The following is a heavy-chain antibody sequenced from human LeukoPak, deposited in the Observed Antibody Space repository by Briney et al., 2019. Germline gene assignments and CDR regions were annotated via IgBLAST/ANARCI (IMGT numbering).Heavy chain of an antibody. Sequence: PSETLSLTCAVYGGSFSGYYWSWIRQPPGKGLEWIGYIYYSGSTNYNPSLKSRVTISVDTSKNQFSLKLSSVTAADTAVYYCARETTMVRGVTPYYFDYWGQGTLVTVSS. CDR1: GGSFSGYY. CDR2: IYYSGST. V-gene: IGHV4-59*01. D-gene: IGHD3-10*01. CDR3: ARETTMVRGVTPYYFDY. J-gene: IGHJ4*02.